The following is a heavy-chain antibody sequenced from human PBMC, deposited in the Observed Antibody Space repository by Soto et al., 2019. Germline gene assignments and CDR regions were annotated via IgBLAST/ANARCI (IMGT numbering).Heavy chain of an antibody. D-gene: IGHD3-3*01. Sequence: QVQLVQSGAEVKKPGSSVKVSCKASGGTFSSYAISWVRQAPGQGLEWMGGIIPIFGTANYAQKFQGRVTITADKSTSTAYMELSSLRSEDTAVYYCARGSPDYDFWIGYSSYYFDYWGQGTLVTVSS. J-gene: IGHJ4*02. CDR1: GGTFSSYA. CDR3: ARGSPDYDFWIGYSSYYFDY. V-gene: IGHV1-69*06. CDR2: IIPIFGTA.